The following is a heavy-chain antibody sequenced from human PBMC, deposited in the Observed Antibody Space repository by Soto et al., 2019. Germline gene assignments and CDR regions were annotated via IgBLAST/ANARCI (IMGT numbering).Heavy chain of an antibody. CDR3: ATYRGELPLWDFDL. D-gene: IGHD1-7*01. J-gene: IGHJ2*01. V-gene: IGHV3-23*01. CDR2: ISGSGDLI. Sequence: EVQLLESGGGLVRPGGSLRLSCTASGFTFRSYAMTWVRQIPGKGLEWVSGISGSGDLIYYADSVKGRFSISRDNSKNTLFLQMNSLRAEDTALYYCATYRGELPLWDFDLWGRGTLVTVSS. CDR1: GFTFRSYA.